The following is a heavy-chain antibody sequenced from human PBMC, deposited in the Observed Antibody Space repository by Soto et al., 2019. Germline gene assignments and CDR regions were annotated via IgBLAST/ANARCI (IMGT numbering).Heavy chain of an antibody. Sequence: QVQLVQSGAEVRRPGASVRVSCKASGYTFTAYDINWVRQATDQGLEWMGWVSPHSASTGFAQKFRGRITMTTNTTITTAYMELTSLRPDDSAVYFCARGRYSSSWESDFWGPGTLVTVSP. D-gene: IGHD6-6*01. CDR3: ARGRYSSSWESDF. V-gene: IGHV1-8*01. J-gene: IGHJ4*02. CDR1: GYTFTAYD. CDR2: VSPHSAST.